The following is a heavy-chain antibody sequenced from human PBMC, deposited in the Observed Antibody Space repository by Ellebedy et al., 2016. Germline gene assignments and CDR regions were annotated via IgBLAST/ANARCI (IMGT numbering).Heavy chain of an antibody. CDR3: YYGHYSGS. V-gene: IGHV3-21*01. CDR1: GFTFSVAG. CDR2: ITFSGTGT. D-gene: IGHD4-17*01. J-gene: IGHJ4*02. Sequence: GESLKISXAASGFTFSVAGMTWVRQAPGKGLEWVATITFSGTGTYYGDSVKGRFIISRDNTKKSVFLQMNNLGVEDTAVYYCYYGHYSGSWGQGTLVTVSS.